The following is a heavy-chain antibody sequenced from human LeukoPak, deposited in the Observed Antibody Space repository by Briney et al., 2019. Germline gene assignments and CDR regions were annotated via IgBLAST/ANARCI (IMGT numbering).Heavy chain of an antibody. CDR3: ARGSTSDWPLDH. Sequence: GASVKVSCKASGYTFNAYAMHWVRQAPGQRFEWMGWIDADNGDTAYSQNFQGRVTITRDTSARTVYMELSSLRSEDTAVYYCARGSTSDWPLDHWGQETLVTISS. D-gene: IGHD6-19*01. J-gene: IGHJ4*02. CDR2: IDADNGDT. V-gene: IGHV1-3*01. CDR1: GYTFNAYA.